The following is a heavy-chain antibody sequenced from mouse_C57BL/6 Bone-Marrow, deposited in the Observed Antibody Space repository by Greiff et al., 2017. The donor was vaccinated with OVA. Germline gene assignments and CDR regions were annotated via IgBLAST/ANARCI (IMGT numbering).Heavy chain of an antibody. CDR3: ARAYYYGSSYVDFDV. J-gene: IGHJ1*03. D-gene: IGHD1-1*01. V-gene: IGHV3-6*01. Sequence: EVKVEESGPGLVKPSQSLSLTCSVTGYSITSGYYWNWIRQFPGNKLEWMGYISYDGSNNYNPSLKNRISITRDTSKNQFFLKLNSVTTEDTATYYCARAYYYGSSYVDFDVWGTGTTVTVSS. CDR1: GYSITSGYY. CDR2: ISYDGSN.